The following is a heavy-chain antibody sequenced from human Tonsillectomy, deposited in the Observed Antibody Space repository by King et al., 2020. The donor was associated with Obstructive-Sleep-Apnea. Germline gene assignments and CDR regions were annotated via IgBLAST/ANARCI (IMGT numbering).Heavy chain of an antibody. J-gene: IGHJ5*01. CDR2: IHHSGTT. CDR1: GDSIKNDDYY. Sequence: QLQESGPGLVKPSQTLSLTCTVSGDSIKNDDYYWTWIRQPPGKGLEWIGYIHHSGTTNYNPSLKRRVTMSIDTSKKQFSLNLRSVTAAATAVYYCAKDWESYYFDSSGYNSRGWFDSWGQGTLVTVSS. V-gene: IGHV4-30-4*01. CDR3: AKDWESYYFDSSGYNSRGWFDS. D-gene: IGHD3-22*01.